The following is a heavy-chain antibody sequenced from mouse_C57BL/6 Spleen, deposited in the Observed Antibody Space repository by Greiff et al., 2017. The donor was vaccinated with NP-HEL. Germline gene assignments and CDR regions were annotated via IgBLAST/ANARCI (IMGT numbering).Heavy chain of an antibody. J-gene: IGHJ4*01. D-gene: IGHD2-1*01. Sequence: VQLKESGPELVTPGASVKISCKASGYSFTDYNMNWVKQSNGKRLEWIGVFNPNYGTTSYNQKYKGTATLTVDQSSSTAYKQLNSLTSEDSAVYYCARSQFYYGNTYSAMDYWGQGTSVTVSS. CDR3: ARSQFYYGNTYSAMDY. CDR2: FNPNYGTT. CDR1: GYSFTDYN. V-gene: IGHV1-39*01.